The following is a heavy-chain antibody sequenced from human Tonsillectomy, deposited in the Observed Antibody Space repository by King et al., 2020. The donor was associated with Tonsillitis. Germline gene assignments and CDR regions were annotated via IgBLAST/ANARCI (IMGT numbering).Heavy chain of an antibody. J-gene: IGHJ4*02. D-gene: IGHD3-10*01. CDR3: TRVVRGVIF. Sequence: QLQESGPGLVKASQTLSLTCTVSGGSISSGGSYWGWIRQHPGKGLEWIGYMYNSGNTYYTPSLKSRVTISVDTSKTQFSLKLSSVTAADTAVYYCTRVVRGVIFWGQGTLVTVSS. CDR1: GGSISSGGSY. V-gene: IGHV4-31*03. CDR2: MYNSGNT.